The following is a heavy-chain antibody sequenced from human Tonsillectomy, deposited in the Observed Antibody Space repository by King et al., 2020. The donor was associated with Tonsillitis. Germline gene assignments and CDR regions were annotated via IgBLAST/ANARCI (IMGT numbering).Heavy chain of an antibody. CDR2: IRDDGNDL. D-gene: IGHD3-16*01. J-gene: IGHJ4*02. CDR1: GFTFSSYG. Sequence: VQLVESGGGVVQPGGSLRLSCAASGFTFSSYGFHWVRQAPGKGLEWVGFIRDDGNDLYYIDSVKGRFTFSRDNSKNTVYLQMNSLRAEDTAVYYCAKDRHIRWGRFFDYWGQGTLVTVSS. V-gene: IGHV3-30*02. CDR3: AKDRHIRWGRFFDY.